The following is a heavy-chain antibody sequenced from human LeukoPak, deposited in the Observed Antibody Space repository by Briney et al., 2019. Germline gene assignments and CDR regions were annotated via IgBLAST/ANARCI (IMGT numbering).Heavy chain of an antibody. V-gene: IGHV3-23*01. CDR1: GFTFSSSA. J-gene: IGHJ4*02. CDR3: AKQLGYCSDGSCYFPY. D-gene: IGHD2-15*01. Sequence: GGSLRLSCAASGFTFSSSAMSWVRQAPGKGLEWVSVIGNNGGYTYYADSVQGRFTISRDNSKSTLCLQMNSLRAEDTAVYYCAKQLGYCSDGSCYFPYWGQGTLVTVSS. CDR2: IGNNGGYT.